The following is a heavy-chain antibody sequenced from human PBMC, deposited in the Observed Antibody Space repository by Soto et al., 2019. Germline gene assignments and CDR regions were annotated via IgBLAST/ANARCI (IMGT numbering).Heavy chain of an antibody. Sequence: ASVKVSCKASGYTFIGYYMHWVRQAPGQGLEWMGWINPNSGGTNYAQKFQGRVTMTRDTSISTAYMELSRLRSDDTAVYYCATLGGVAARPYYYYGMDVWGQGTTVTVSS. CDR3: ATLGGVAARPYYYYGMDV. V-gene: IGHV1-2*02. CDR2: INPNSGGT. J-gene: IGHJ6*02. CDR1: GYTFIGYY. D-gene: IGHD6-6*01.